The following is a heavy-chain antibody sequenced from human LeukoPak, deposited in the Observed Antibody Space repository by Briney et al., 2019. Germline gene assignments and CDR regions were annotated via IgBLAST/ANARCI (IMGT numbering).Heavy chain of an antibody. CDR1: GFTFSNKY. J-gene: IGHJ6*03. CDR3: ARDRSDGNYYMVV. CDR2: IYGGGST. Sequence: GGSLRLSCAASGFTFSNKYMSWVRQAPGKGLEWISVIYGGGSTSYADSVKGRFTISRDNSENTLYLQMNSLRADDTAVYYCARDRSDGNYYMVVWGKGTTVTVSS. V-gene: IGHV3-53*01. D-gene: IGHD5-24*01.